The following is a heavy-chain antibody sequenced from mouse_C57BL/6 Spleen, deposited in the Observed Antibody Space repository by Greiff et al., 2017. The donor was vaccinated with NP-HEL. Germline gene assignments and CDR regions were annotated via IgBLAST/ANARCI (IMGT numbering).Heavy chain of an antibody. CDR2: IYPGDGDT. J-gene: IGHJ1*03. CDR1: GYAFSSYW. V-gene: IGHV1-80*01. CDR3: ARCPYYYGSSKQYFDV. Sequence: QVQLQQSGAELVKPGASVKISCKASGYAFSSYWMNWVKQRPGKGLEWIGQIYPGDGDTNYNGKFKGKATLTADKSSSTAYMQLSSLTSEDSAVYFCARCPYYYGSSKQYFDVWGTGTTVTVSS. D-gene: IGHD1-1*01.